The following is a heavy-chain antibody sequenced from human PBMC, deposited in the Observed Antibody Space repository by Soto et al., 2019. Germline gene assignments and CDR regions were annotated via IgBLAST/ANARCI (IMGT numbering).Heavy chain of an antibody. J-gene: IGHJ4*02. Sequence: GGSLRLSCAASGFIVSTSYMSWVRQAPGKGLEWVSIIYNDGSTYYADSVKGRFTISRDDSKNTLYLQILSLRAEDTAIYYCARDSYTRYWGQGTLVTVSS. V-gene: IGHV3-66*01. CDR2: IYNDGST. CDR1: GFIVSTSY. D-gene: IGHD4-4*01. CDR3: ARDSYTRY.